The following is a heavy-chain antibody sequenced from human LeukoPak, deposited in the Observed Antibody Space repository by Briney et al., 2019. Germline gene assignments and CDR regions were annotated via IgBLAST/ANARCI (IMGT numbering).Heavy chain of an antibody. CDR3: ARVGCTGGSCLAYNYYAMDV. CDR2: IWYDGSDK. V-gene: IGHV3-33*08. D-gene: IGHD2-15*01. J-gene: IGHJ6*02. Sequence: GGSLRLSCAASEFTFSSYEMNWVRQAPGKGLEWVAIIWYDGSDKYYADSVKGRFTLSRDNSKNTLYLQMNSLRAEDTAVYYCARVGCTGGSCLAYNYYAMDVWGQGTTVTVSS. CDR1: EFTFSSYE.